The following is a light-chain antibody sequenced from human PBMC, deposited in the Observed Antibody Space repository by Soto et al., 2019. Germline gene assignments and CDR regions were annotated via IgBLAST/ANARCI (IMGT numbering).Light chain of an antibody. CDR1: QSVSSD. J-gene: IGKJ4*02. CDR3: QQYNNWPRT. V-gene: IGKV3-15*01. CDR2: GAS. Sequence: EIVLTQSPATLSSSPGERATLSCRASQSVSSDLAWYEQKPGQAPRLLIYGASTRATGIPARFSGSGSGTEFTLTISSLQSEDFAVYYCQQYNNWPRTFGGGTKVDIK.